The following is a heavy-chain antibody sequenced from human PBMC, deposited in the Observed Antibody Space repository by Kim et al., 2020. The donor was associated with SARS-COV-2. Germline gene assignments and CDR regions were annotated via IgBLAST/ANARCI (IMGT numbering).Heavy chain of an antibody. CDR1: GFTFSSYG. CDR2: ISYDGSNK. Sequence: GGSLRLSCAASGFTFSSYGMHWVRQAPGKGLEWVAVISYDGSNKYYADSVKGRFTISRDNSKNTLYLQMNSLRAEDTAVYYCAKEMVTTVTNGVLDYWGQGTLVTVSS. CDR3: AKEMVTTVTNGVLDY. V-gene: IGHV3-30*18. D-gene: IGHD4-4*01. J-gene: IGHJ4*02.